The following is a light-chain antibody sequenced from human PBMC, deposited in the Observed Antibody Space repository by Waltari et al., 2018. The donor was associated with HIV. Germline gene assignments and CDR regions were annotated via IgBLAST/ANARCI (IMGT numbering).Light chain of an antibody. CDR3: QQRSSWPIT. V-gene: IGKV4-1*01. J-gene: IGKJ5*01. CDR1: QSVLYSSDNKNY. Sequence: IVMTQSPESLSVSLGETAVINCKSSQSVLYSSDNKNYLAWYQQRPGQSPKLLLYWASMRDSGVPARCSGSGSGTNFTLTSSDLQSEDVAVYYCQQRSSWPITFGQGTRLEIK. CDR2: WAS.